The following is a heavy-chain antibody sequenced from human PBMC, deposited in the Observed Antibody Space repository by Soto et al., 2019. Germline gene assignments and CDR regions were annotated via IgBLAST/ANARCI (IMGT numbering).Heavy chain of an antibody. CDR1: GGSISSGGYY. D-gene: IGHD1-20*01. CDR3: ARFIPGTGSDY. CDR2: IYYRGST. V-gene: IGHV4-31*03. Sequence: QVQLQESGPGLVKPSQTLSLTCTVSGGSISSGGYYWSWIRQHPGKGLEWIGYIYYRGSTYYTPSLKSRVTISVDTSKNQFSLKLSSVTAADTAVYYCARFIPGTGSDYWGQGTLVTVSS. J-gene: IGHJ4*02.